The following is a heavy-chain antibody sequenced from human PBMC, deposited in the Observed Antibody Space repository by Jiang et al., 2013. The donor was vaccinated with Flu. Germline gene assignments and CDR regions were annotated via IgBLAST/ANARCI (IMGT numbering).Heavy chain of an antibody. CDR2: IYYSGST. J-gene: IGHJ4*02. CDR1: GGSISYYY. D-gene: IGHD6-13*01. Sequence: GSGLVKPSETLSLTCTVSGGSISYYYWSWIRQPPGKGLEWIGYIYYSGSTNYNPSLKSRVTISVDTSKNQFSLKLSSVTAADTAVFYCARGSSSIDYWGQGTLVTVSS. CDR3: ARGSSSIDY. V-gene: IGHV4-59*01.